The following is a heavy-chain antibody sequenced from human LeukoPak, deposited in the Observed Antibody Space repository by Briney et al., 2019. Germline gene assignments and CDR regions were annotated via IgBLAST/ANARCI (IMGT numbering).Heavy chain of an antibody. Sequence: GGSLRLSCAASGFTFSDHYMSWIRQAPGKGLEWASYISGSGTTIYYADSVKGRFTISRDNAKNSLYLQMNSLRAEDTAVYYCARLVGTTIYSWGQGTLVTVSS. V-gene: IGHV3-11*01. CDR3: ARLVGTTIYS. CDR2: ISGSGTTI. J-gene: IGHJ4*02. D-gene: IGHD1-1*01. CDR1: GFTFSDHY.